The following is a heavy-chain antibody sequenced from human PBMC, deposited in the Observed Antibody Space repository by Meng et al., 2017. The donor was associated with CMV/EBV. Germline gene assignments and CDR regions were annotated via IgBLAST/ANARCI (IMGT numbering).Heavy chain of an antibody. CDR1: GGTFSSYA. D-gene: IGHD2-2*01. Sequence: SVKVSCKASGGTFSSYAISWVQQAPGQGLEWMGGIIPIFGIANYAQKLQGRVTITTDESTSTAYMELSSLRSEDTAVYYCARHFVVVPEKNWFDPWGQGTLVTVSS. CDR2: IIPIFGIA. CDR3: ARHFVVVPEKNWFDP. V-gene: IGHV1-69*05. J-gene: IGHJ5*02.